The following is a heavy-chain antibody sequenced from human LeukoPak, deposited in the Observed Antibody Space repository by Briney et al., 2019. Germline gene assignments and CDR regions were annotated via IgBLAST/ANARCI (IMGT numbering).Heavy chain of an antibody. CDR2: FDPEDGET. J-gene: IGHJ4*02. D-gene: IGHD3-22*01. CDR1: GYTLTELS. Sequence: ASVKVSCKVSGYTLTELSMHWVRQAPGKGLEWMEGFDPEDGETIYAQKFQGRVTMTEDTSTDTAYMELSSLRSEDTAVYYCATPNLYYDSSGYDYWGQGTLVTVSS. V-gene: IGHV1-24*01. CDR3: ATPNLYYDSSGYDY.